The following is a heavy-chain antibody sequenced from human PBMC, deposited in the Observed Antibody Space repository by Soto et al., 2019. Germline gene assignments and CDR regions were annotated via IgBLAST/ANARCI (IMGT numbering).Heavy chain of an antibody. D-gene: IGHD3-10*01. CDR1: GGSISSYY. CDR3: ARTTMVRGAGDAFDI. CDR2: IYYSGST. Sequence: SETLSLTCTVSGGSISSYYWSWIRQPPGKGLEWIGYIYYSGSTNYNPSLKSRVTISVDTSKNQFSLKLSSVTAADTAVYYCARTTMVRGAGDAFDIWGQGTMDTVSS. J-gene: IGHJ3*02. V-gene: IGHV4-59*01.